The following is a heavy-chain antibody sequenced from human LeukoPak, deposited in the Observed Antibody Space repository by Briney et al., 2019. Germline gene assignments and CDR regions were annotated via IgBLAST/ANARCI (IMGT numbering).Heavy chain of an antibody. V-gene: IGHV3-48*01. Sequence: QPGGSLRLSCAASGFTFSSYSMNWVRQAPGKGLEWVSYISSSSSTIYYADSVKGRFTISRDNAKNSLYLQMNSLRAEDTAVYYCARDFGGSLFDYWGQGTLVTVSS. CDR1: GFTFSSYS. J-gene: IGHJ4*02. D-gene: IGHD1-26*01. CDR2: ISSSSSTI. CDR3: ARDFGGSLFDY.